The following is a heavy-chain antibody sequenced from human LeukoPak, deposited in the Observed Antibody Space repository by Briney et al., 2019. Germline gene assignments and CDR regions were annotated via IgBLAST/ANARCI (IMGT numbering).Heavy chain of an antibody. CDR1: GGSISSGIYY. Sequence: SETLSLTCTVSGGSISSGIYYWGWIRKPPGKGLEWTGSIYYSGNAYYNPSLKSRVTISVDTSKNQLSLKLNSATAADTAVYYCARHVRQQLPPKAFDYWGQGTLVTVSS. D-gene: IGHD6-13*01. CDR3: ARHVRQQLPPKAFDY. J-gene: IGHJ4*02. CDR2: IYYSGNA. V-gene: IGHV4-39*01.